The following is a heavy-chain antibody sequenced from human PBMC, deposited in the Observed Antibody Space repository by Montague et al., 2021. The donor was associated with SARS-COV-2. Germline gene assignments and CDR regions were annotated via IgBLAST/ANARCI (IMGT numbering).Heavy chain of an antibody. J-gene: IGHJ6*02. V-gene: IGHV3-30*04. Sequence: SLRLSCAASGFDFSSYDMHWVRQAPGKGLECVAVISYHGLNKHVAESVKGRFTVSRDNSKNTLYLQMNSLRTEDTAIYYCSRERVDMLATDGMDVWGQGTTVTVSS. CDR2: ISYHGLNK. CDR1: GFDFSSYD. CDR3: SRERVDMLATDGMDV. D-gene: IGHD5-12*01.